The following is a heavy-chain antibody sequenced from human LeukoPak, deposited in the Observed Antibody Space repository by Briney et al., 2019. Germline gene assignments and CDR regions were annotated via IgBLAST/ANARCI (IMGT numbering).Heavy chain of an antibody. V-gene: IGHV3-30*04. D-gene: IGHD6-6*01. J-gene: IGHJ3*02. Sequence: GGSLRLSCAASGFTFSTYAMHWVRQAPGKGLEWVAVISYDGSNKYYADSVKGRFTISRDNAKNTLYLQMNSLRAEDTAVYYCARRSAARDAFDIWGQGTMVTVSS. CDR3: ARRSAARDAFDI. CDR2: ISYDGSNK. CDR1: GFTFSTYA.